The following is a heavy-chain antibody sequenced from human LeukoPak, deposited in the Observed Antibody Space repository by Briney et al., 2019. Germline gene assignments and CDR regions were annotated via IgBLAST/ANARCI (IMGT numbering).Heavy chain of an antibody. CDR3: AREGIVVVPAAMAFDI. J-gene: IGHJ3*02. V-gene: IGHV1-18*01. CDR2: ISAYNGNT. D-gene: IGHD2-2*01. CDR1: GYTFTSYG. Sequence: GASVKVSCKASGYTFTSYGISWVRQAPGPGLEWMGWISAYNGNTNYAQKLQGRVTVTTDTSTSTAYMELRSLRSDDTAVYYCAREGIVVVPAAMAFDIWGQGTMVTVSS.